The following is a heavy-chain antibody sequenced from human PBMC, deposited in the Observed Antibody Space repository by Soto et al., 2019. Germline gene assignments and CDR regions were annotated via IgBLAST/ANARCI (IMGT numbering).Heavy chain of an antibody. J-gene: IGHJ6*01. V-gene: IGHV4-59*08. D-gene: IGHD3-10*01. CDR3: ARQGFGPLHGLVDV. CDR1: GGSISSYY. Sequence: QVQLQESGPGLVKPSETLSLSCTVSGGSISSYYWSWFRQSPGKRMEWIGYVHHSWGSSYNPSLHSRVAISLDPSKSQFSLTVTSVTATDTAVYYCARQGFGPLHGLVDVWGQGTTVTVSS. CDR2: VHHSWGS.